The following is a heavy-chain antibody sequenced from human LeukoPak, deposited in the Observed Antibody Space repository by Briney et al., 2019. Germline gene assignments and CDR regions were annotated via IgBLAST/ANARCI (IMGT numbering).Heavy chain of an antibody. CDR2: INHSGST. J-gene: IGHJ4*02. Sequence: SETLSLTCAVYGGSFSGYYWSWIRQPPGKGLEWIGEINHSGSTNYNPSLKSRVTISVDTSKNQFSLKLSSVTAADTAVYCCARGASSWRASKDYYFDYWGQGTLVTVSS. D-gene: IGHD6-13*01. CDR1: GGSFSGYY. V-gene: IGHV4-34*01. CDR3: ARGASSWRASKDYYFDY.